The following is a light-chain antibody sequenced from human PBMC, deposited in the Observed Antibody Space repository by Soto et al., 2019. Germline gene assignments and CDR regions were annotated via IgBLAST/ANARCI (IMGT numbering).Light chain of an antibody. J-gene: IGLJ1*01. CDR3: SSFTSSSPLYV. V-gene: IGLV2-14*01. CDR2: EAS. Sequence: QSALTQPASVSGSPGQSITISCTGTSSDIGGYNYVSWYQQHPGKVPKLIIFEASTRPSGVSNRFSGSKSGNTASLTISGLQADDEADYYCSSFTSSSPLYVFGTGTKVTVL. CDR1: SSDIGGYNY.